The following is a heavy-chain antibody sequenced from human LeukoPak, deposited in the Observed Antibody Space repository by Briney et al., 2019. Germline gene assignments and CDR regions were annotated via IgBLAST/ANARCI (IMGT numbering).Heavy chain of an antibody. CDR1: GYSISSGYY. J-gene: IGHJ4*02. V-gene: IGHV4-38-2*02. CDR2: IYHSGST. Sequence: PSETLSLTCTVSGYSISSGYYWGWIRQPPGKGLEWIGSIYHSGSTYYNPSLKSRVTISVDTSKNQFSLKLSSVTAADTAVYYCARVGRALGFLEWLLPPTHFDYWGQGTLVTVSS. CDR3: ARVGRALGFLEWLLPPTHFDY. D-gene: IGHD3-3*02.